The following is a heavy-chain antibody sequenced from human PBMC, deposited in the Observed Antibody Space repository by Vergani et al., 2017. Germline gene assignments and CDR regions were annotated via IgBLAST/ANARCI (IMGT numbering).Heavy chain of an antibody. CDR1: GGSISNYY. CDR3: ARDRSAYYYHSSGYYDY. J-gene: IGHJ4*02. CDR2: TYYSGGT. V-gene: IGHV4-59*01. Sequence: QVQLQESGPGLVKPSETLSLTCTVSGGSISNYYWSWIRQPPGKGLEWIGYTYYSGGTNYNPSLRSRVTISGDTSKNQCSLKVGSVTAADTAVYYCARDRSAYYYHSSGYYDYWGQGTLVTVSS. D-gene: IGHD3-22*01.